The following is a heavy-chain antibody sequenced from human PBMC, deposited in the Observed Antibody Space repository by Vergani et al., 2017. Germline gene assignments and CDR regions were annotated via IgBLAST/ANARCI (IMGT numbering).Heavy chain of an antibody. CDR1: GYTFTSYA. V-gene: IGHV7-4-1*02. J-gene: IGHJ6*02. Sequence: QVQLVQSGSELKKPGASVKVSSKASGYTFTSYAMNWVRQAPGQGLEWMGWINTNPVNPTYAQCFTGRFFFSLDTSVSTAYLQISSLKAEDTAVYYCARDTTMLWVHYYCGMDVWGQGSTVTVSS. D-gene: IGHD5-24*01. CDR3: ARDTTMLWVHYYCGMDV. CDR2: INTNPVNP.